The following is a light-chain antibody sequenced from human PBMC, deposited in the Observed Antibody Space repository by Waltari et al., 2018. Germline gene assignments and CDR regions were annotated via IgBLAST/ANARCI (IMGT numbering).Light chain of an antibody. CDR3: CSYAGSYTWV. CDR2: DDN. J-gene: IGLJ3*02. Sequence: QSALTQPASVSGSPRQSITFSFTGTSCTVRYFNLVSWYQQYPGKAPKVMIYDDNRRPSGVSDRFSGSKSGNTASLTISGVQAEDEADYYCCSYAGSYTWVFGGGTKLTVL. V-gene: IGLV2-23*01. CDR1: SCTVRYFNL.